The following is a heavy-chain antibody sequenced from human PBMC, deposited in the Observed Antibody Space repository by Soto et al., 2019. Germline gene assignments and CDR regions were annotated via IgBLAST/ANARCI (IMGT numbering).Heavy chain of an antibody. CDR2: ISYDGSNK. CDR3: ARVRSASGRAHFDS. Sequence: QVQLVESGGGVVQPGRSLRLSCAASGFTFSSYAMHWVRQAPGKGLEWVAVISYDGSNKYYADSVKGRFTISRDNSRNTLYLEMYSLRAGDTAVYYCARVRSASGRAHFDSWGQGTLVTVS. CDR1: GFTFSSYA. D-gene: IGHD1-26*01. V-gene: IGHV3-30-3*01. J-gene: IGHJ4*02.